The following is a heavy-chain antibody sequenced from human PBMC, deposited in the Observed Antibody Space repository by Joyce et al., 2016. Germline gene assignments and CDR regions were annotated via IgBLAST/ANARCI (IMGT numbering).Heavy chain of an antibody. Sequence: EVQLVESGGGLVQPGGSLRLSCAASGFIFSNDTREWVRQAPWKGLECVSHISRSSRTIYYADSVKGRFTISRDNAKNSLYLQMNSLRAEDTAVYYCARKKYYGSGSYYKYYYYAMDVWGQGTTVTVSS. D-gene: IGHD3-10*01. V-gene: IGHV3-48*04. CDR2: ISRSSRTI. CDR3: ARKKYYGSGSYYKYYYYAMDV. J-gene: IGHJ6*02. CDR1: GFIFSNDT.